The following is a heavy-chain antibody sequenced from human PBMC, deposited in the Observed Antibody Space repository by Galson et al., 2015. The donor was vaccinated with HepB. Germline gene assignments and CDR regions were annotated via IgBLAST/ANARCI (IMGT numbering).Heavy chain of an antibody. CDR1: GFTFSDYY. CDR2: ISSSSSYT. V-gene: IGHV3-11*05. Sequence: SLRLSCAASGFTFSDYYMSWIRQAPGKGLEWVSYISSSSSYTNYADSVKGRFTISRDNAKNSLYLQMNSLRAEDTAVYYCARAKVTLRGSYQLGPDYWGQGTLVTVSS. CDR3: ARAKVTLRGSYQLGPDY. D-gene: IGHD1-26*01. J-gene: IGHJ4*02.